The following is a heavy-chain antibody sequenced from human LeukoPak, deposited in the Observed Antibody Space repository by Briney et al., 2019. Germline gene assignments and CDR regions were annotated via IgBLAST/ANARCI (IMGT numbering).Heavy chain of an antibody. CDR3: AKGRPAAGQYYFDY. CDR1: LGSTISGTYY. Sequence: SRTLSLTRTVSLGSTISGTYYWSSSRPHSRKGLEWIGSTSYSGTTYYNPSLKSRVTISLDTSKNQFSLKLTAVSAADTAVYYCAKGRPAAGQYYFDYWGEGTLVTVSS. V-gene: IGHV4-31*03. D-gene: IGHD6-13*01. J-gene: IGHJ4*02. CDR2: TSYSGTT.